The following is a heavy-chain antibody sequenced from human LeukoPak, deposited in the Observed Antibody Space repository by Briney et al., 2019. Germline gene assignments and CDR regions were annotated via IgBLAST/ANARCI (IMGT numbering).Heavy chain of an antibody. D-gene: IGHD2-2*01. CDR2: IYHSGST. Sequence: PSETLSLTCTVSGGSISSGGYYWSWIRQPPGKGLEWIGYIYHSGSTYYNPSLKSRVTISVDRSKNQFSLKLSSVTAADTAVYYCARGYDDIVVVPAAITFDYWGQGTLVTVSS. J-gene: IGHJ4*02. CDR3: ARGYDDIVVVPAAITFDY. CDR1: GGSISSGGYY. V-gene: IGHV4-30-2*01.